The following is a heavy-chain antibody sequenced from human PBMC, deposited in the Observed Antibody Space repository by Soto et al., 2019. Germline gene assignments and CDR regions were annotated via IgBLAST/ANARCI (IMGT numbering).Heavy chain of an antibody. Sequence: QVQLVESGGGVVQPGRSLRLSCVASGFIFNEYGMHWVRQAPGKGLEWVAVIWYDGSNKYYADSVRGRFTFSRDNSRNTMSLQMNSLRVEDTAMYYCARWSCSGSNCNLNQRSFDLWGQGTLVTVSS. CDR3: ARWSCSGSNCNLNQRSFDL. J-gene: IGHJ5*01. V-gene: IGHV3-33*01. CDR1: GFIFNEYG. D-gene: IGHD2-15*01. CDR2: IWYDGSNK.